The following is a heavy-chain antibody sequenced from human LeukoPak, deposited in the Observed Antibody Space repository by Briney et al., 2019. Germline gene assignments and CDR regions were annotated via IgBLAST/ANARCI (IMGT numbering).Heavy chain of an antibody. Sequence: GGSLRLSCAASGFPVSSNHMGWVRQAPGKGLEWVSVIFGGGKTSYAGSVQGRVTLSRDNSKNTLYLQMIRLRVEDTAVYYCAAWRGSSWFDYWGQGTPVTVSS. CDR2: IFGGGKT. J-gene: IGHJ4*02. V-gene: IGHV3-53*01. CDR3: AAWRGSSWFDY. D-gene: IGHD6-13*01. CDR1: GFPVSSNH.